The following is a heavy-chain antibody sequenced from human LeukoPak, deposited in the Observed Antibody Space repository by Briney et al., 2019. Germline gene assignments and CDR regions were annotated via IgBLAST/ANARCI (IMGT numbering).Heavy chain of an antibody. J-gene: IGHJ6*02. CDR1: GGSISRGGYY. D-gene: IGHD3-22*01. CDR3: ARDYYDSSGYYPVGMDV. V-gene: IGHV4-31*01. Sequence: SETLSLARTVSGGSISRGGYYWSWIRQHPGKGLEWNGYMYYSGSTYYNPSLKSQVTISVDTSKNQFSLKLSSVTAADTAVYYCARDYYDSSGYYPVGMDVWGQGTTVTVSS. CDR2: MYYSGST.